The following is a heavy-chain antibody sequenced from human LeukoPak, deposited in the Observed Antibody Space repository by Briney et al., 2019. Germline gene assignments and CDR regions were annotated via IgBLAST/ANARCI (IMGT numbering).Heavy chain of an antibody. Sequence: SETLSLTCTVSGGSISRSSYYWGWIRQPPGKGLEWIGSIYYSGSTYYNPSLKSRVTISVDTSKNQFSLKLSSVTAADTAVYYCARDLADDYGELFDYWGQGTLVTVSS. CDR1: GGSISRSSYY. D-gene: IGHD4-17*01. CDR2: IYYSGST. CDR3: ARDLADDYGELFDY. V-gene: IGHV4-39*07. J-gene: IGHJ4*02.